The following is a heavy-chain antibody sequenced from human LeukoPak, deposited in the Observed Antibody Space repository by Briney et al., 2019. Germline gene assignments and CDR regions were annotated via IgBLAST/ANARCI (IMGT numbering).Heavy chain of an antibody. J-gene: IGHJ4*02. CDR3: ARDLDTAMVRLGDY. D-gene: IGHD5-18*01. V-gene: IGHV3-7*01. CDR1: GFTFSSYW. CDR2: IKQDGSEK. Sequence: PGGSLRLSCAAYGFTFSSYWMSWVRQAPGKGLEWVANIKQDGSEKYYVDSVKGRFTISRDNAKNSLYLQMNSLRAEDTAVYYCARDLDTAMVRLGDYWGQGTLVTVSS.